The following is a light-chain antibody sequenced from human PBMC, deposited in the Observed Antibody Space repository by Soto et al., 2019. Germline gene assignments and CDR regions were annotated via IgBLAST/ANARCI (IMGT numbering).Light chain of an antibody. CDR2: GAS. Sequence: EIVLTQSPGILSLSPGERATLSCRASQSVSNDFLAWYQQKPGQAPRLLIYGASTRATDVPDRFSGGGSGTDFTLTITRLEPEDFAVYYCQYYGNSPLTFGQGTKVDIK. CDR3: QYYGNSPLT. CDR1: QSVSNDF. J-gene: IGKJ1*01. V-gene: IGKV3-20*01.